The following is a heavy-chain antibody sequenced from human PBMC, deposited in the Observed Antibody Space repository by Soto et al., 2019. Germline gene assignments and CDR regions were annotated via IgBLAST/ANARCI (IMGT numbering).Heavy chain of an antibody. CDR2: IKQDGSEK. CDR3: ARDQFLQYYDILTGYPRASSDY. Sequence: GGSLRLSCAASGFTFSSYWMSWVRQAPGKGLEWVANIKQDGSEKYYVDSVKGRFTISRDNAKNSLYLQMNSLRAEDTAVYYCARDQFLQYYDILTGYPRASSDYWGQGTLVTVSS. J-gene: IGHJ4*02. D-gene: IGHD3-9*01. CDR1: GFTFSSYW. V-gene: IGHV3-7*01.